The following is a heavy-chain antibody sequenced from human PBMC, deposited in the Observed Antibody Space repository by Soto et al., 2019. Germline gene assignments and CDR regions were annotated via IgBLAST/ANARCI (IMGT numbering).Heavy chain of an antibody. V-gene: IGHV1-2*04. J-gene: IGHJ4*02. D-gene: IGHD6-13*01. CDR3: ARDGDSGYSSSQTFDY. CDR1: GYTFTGYY. Sequence: ASVKVSCKASGYTFTGYYMHWVRQAPGQGLEWMGWINPNSGGTNYAQKFQGWVTMTRDTSISTAYMELSRLRSDDTAVYYCARDGDSGYSSSQTFDYWGQGTLVTVSS. CDR2: INPNSGGT.